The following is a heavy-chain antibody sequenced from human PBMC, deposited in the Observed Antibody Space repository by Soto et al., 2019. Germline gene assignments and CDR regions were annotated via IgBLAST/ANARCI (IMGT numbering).Heavy chain of an antibody. J-gene: IGHJ6*03. CDR1: GGSISRGGDY. V-gene: IGHV4-31*03. Sequence: QVQLQESGPGLVKPSQTLSLTCTVSGGSISRGGDYWSWIRQHPGKGLEWIGYIYYSGGTYYNPSHKSRVTISVDTSENQFSLRLSSVTAADTAVYYCARKDSGYADYMDVWGKGTTVTVSS. CDR2: IYYSGGT. D-gene: IGHD5-12*01. CDR3: ARKDSGYADYMDV.